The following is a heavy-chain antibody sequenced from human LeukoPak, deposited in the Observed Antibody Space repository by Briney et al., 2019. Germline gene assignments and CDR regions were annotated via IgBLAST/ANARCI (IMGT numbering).Heavy chain of an antibody. J-gene: IGHJ4*02. CDR2: LYRGGQT. V-gene: IGHV3-53*01. D-gene: IGHD6-13*01. Sequence: PGGSLRLSCAVSGLSVNNSYINWIRQAPGKGLEWVSVLYRGGQTYYADSVKGRFTISRDNSKNTLFLQMNSLRVEDTTVYYCARGNLIGHSSSWYLFDYWGQGALVTVSS. CDR3: ARGNLIGHSSSWYLFDY. CDR1: GLSVNNSY.